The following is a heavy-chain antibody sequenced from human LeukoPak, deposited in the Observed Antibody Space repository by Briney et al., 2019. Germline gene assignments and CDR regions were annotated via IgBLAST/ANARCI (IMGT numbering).Heavy chain of an antibody. CDR2: INSDGGKT. CDR3: ATWASYHGLDV. V-gene: IGHV3-43*02. CDR1: GFAFHVFD. Sequence: SGGSLRLSCAASGFAFHVFDMYWVRQAPGKGLEWVSRINSDGGKTYYADSVRGRFTISRDNSKNSLYLQMNSLRADDAALYYCATWASYHGLDVWGQGTTVTVSS. D-gene: IGHD1-26*01. J-gene: IGHJ6*02.